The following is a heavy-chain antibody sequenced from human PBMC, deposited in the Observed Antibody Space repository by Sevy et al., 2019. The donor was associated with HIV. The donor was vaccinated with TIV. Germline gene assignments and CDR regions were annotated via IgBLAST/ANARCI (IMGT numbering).Heavy chain of an antibody. Sequence: ASVKVSCKASGYTFTSYRIYWVRQAHGQGLESMGWISAHNGDTNYAQTFQGRVTMITDTSTTTAYMDLRSLRSDDTALYYCARAYCSGGRCYSLAYWGQGTLVTVSS. CDR3: ARAYCSGGRCYSLAY. D-gene: IGHD2-15*01. CDR2: ISAHNGDT. J-gene: IGHJ4*02. CDR1: GYTFTSYR. V-gene: IGHV1-18*01.